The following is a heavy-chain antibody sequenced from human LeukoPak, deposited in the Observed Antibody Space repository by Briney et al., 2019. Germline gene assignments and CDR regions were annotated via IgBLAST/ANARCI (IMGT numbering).Heavy chain of an antibody. V-gene: IGHV3-7*01. CDR1: GFTFSSYW. CDR2: IKQDGSEK. D-gene: IGHD3-3*01. CDR3: ARVRAIFGVVIIPVLDY. J-gene: IGHJ4*02. Sequence: GGSLRLSCAASGFTFSSYWMSWVRQAPGKGLEWVANIKQDGSEKYYVDSVKGRFTISRDNAKNSLYLQMNSLRAEDTAVYYCARVRAIFGVVIIPVLDYWGQGTLVTVSS.